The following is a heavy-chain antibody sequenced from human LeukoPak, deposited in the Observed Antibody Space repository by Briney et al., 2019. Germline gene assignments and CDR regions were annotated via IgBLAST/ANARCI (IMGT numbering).Heavy chain of an antibody. V-gene: IGHV4-39*01. J-gene: IGHJ4*02. CDR2: IYYSGST. D-gene: IGHD3-9*01. Sequence: SETLSLTCTVSGGSISSSSYYWGWIRQPPGKGLEWIGSIYYSGSTYYNPSLKSRVTISVDTSKNQFSLKLSSVTAADTAVYYCARIRYFDWSCPYYFDYWGQGTLVTVSS. CDR1: GGSISSSSYY. CDR3: ARIRYFDWSCPYYFDY.